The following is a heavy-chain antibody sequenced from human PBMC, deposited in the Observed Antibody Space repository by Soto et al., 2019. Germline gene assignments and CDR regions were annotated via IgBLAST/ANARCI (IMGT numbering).Heavy chain of an antibody. CDR3: AHRPSGWYLFDY. D-gene: IGHD6-19*01. Sequence: QITLKESGPTLVSPTQTLTLTCTFSGFSLSTSGLGVGWIRQPPGKALEWLALIYWNDDKRYSPSLKARLTITKDTSKNQVVFTMTNMDPVDTATYYCAHRPSGWYLFDYWGQGTLVTVSS. CDR1: GFSLSTSGLG. CDR2: IYWNDDK. J-gene: IGHJ4*02. V-gene: IGHV2-5*01.